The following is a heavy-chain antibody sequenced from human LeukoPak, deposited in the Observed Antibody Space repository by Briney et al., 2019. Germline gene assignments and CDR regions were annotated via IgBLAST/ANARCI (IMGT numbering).Heavy chain of an antibody. D-gene: IGHD2-2*01. J-gene: IGHJ4*02. V-gene: IGHV1-69*04. Sequence: SVKVSCKASGGTFSSYAISWVRQAPGQGLEWMGRIIPILGIANYAQKFQGRVTITADKSTSTAYMELSSLRSEDTAVYYCARVRLGYCSSTSCYGLDCWGQGTLVTVSS. CDR3: ARVRLGYCSSTSCYGLDC. CDR1: GGTFSSYA. CDR2: IIPILGIA.